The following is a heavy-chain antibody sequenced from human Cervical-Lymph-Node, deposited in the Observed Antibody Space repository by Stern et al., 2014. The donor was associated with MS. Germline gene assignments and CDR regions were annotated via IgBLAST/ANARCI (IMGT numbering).Heavy chain of an antibody. D-gene: IGHD3-16*01. CDR3: ARGGTTSAANYYYYGLDV. J-gene: IGHJ6*02. CDR1: GYTFTSYG. CDR2: ISAYNVNT. Sequence: VHLVESGAEVKKPGASVKVSCKASGYTFTSYGISWLRQAPGQGLEWMGGISAYNVNTYYTQNHQDRVTMTTDTSTNTAYMELRSLRSDDTAAYFCARGGTTSAANYYYYGLDVWGQGTTVTVSS. V-gene: IGHV1-18*01.